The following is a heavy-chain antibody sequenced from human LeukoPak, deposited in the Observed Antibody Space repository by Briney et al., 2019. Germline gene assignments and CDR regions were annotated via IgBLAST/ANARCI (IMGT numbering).Heavy chain of an antibody. J-gene: IGHJ6*02. CDR2: IYYSGST. D-gene: IGHD3-22*01. Sequence: SETLSLTCSVSGGSISSSSCYWGWIRQAPEKALEYIGSIYYSGSTHYNPSLKSRITISVDTSKNQFSLRLSSVTAADTAVYYCARDRSPEGYYDSSHWDYYHGMDVWGQGTTVTVSS. CDR1: GGSISSSSCY. CDR3: ARDRSPEGYYDSSHWDYYHGMDV. V-gene: IGHV4-39*02.